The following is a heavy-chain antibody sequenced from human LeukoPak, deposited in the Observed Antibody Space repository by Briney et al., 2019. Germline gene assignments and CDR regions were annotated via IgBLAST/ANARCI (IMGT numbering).Heavy chain of an antibody. V-gene: IGHV3-7*03. J-gene: IGHJ4*02. D-gene: IGHD2-2*01. CDR1: GFTFSSYW. Sequence: PGGSLRLSCAASGFTFSSYWMSWVRQAPGKGLEWVANIKQDGSEKYYVDSVKGRFTISRDNAKNSLYPQMNSLRAEDTAVYYCARDCSSTSWAPYFDYWGQGTLVTVSS. CDR3: ARDCSSTSWAPYFDY. CDR2: IKQDGSEK.